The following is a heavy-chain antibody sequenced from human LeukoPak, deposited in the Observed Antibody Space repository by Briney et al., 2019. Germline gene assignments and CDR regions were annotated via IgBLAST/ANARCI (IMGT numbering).Heavy chain of an antibody. J-gene: IGHJ6*02. Sequence: GGSLRLSCAASGFTFTNFALHWVRQAPGKGLEWVAVISYDGSNKYYADSVKGRFTISRYNSKNTLYLQMNSLRAEDTAVYYCAKDSIIEHYYYYGMDVWGQGTTVTVSS. CDR2: ISYDGSNK. CDR1: GFTFTNFA. CDR3: AKDSIIEHYYYYGMDV. D-gene: IGHD3-16*02. V-gene: IGHV3-30*04.